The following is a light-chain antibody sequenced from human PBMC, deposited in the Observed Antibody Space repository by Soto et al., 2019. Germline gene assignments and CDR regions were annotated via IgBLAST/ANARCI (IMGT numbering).Light chain of an antibody. Sequence: IVLTQSPGTLSLSPGERATLSCRASQSVTSTYLAWYQQKPGQAPRVLIYGASRSATGIPDRFSGSGSGTDFTLTISRLEPEDFAVYYCQQYDTSLSWTFGQGTKVEIK. CDR2: GAS. J-gene: IGKJ1*01. V-gene: IGKV3-20*01. CDR3: QQYDTSLSWT. CDR1: QSVTSTY.